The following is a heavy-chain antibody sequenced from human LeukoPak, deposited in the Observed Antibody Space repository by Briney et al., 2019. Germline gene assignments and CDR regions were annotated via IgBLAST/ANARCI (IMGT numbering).Heavy chain of an antibody. D-gene: IGHD2-2*01. V-gene: IGHV3-30*09. CDR1: GFTFSSYA. J-gene: IGHJ4*02. CDR2: ISYDGSNK. Sequence: GGSLRLSCAASGFTFSSYAMYWVRQAPGKGLEWVAVISYDGSNKYYADSVKGRFAISRDNSKNTLYLQMNSLRAEDTAVYYCARDVCSTSRYCFDYWGQGTLVTVSS. CDR3: ARDVCSTSRYCFDY.